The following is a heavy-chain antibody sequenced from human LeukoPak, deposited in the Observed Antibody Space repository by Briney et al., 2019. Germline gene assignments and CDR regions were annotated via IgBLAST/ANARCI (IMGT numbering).Heavy chain of an antibody. J-gene: IGHJ4*02. V-gene: IGHV3-30-3*01. CDR1: GFTFSSYA. D-gene: IGHD6-19*01. Sequence: PGRSLRLSCAASGFTFSSYAMHWVRQAPGKGLEWVAVISYDGSNKYYADSAKGRFTISRDNSKNTLYLQMNSLRAEDTAVYYCARGRYSSGWDDPRIDYWGQGTLVTVSS. CDR2: ISYDGSNK. CDR3: ARGRYSSGWDDPRIDY.